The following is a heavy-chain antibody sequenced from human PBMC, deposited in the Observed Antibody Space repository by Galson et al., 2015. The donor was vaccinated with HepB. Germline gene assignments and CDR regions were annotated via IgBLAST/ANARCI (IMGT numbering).Heavy chain of an antibody. Sequence: SLRLSCAASGFTFSGSAMHWVRQASGKGLEWVGRIRSKTNKYATAYAASVKGRFTISRDDSENTAYLQMNSLKTEDTAVYYCTRHSAEGSSGSYYGLGDPFDYWGQGTLVTVSS. V-gene: IGHV3-73*01. CDR1: GFTFSGSA. J-gene: IGHJ4*02. CDR2: IRSKTNKYAT. D-gene: IGHD1-26*01. CDR3: TRHSAEGSSGSYYGLGDPFDY.